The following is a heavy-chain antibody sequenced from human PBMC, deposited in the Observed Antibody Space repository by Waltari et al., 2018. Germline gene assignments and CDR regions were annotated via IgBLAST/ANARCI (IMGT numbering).Heavy chain of an antibody. J-gene: IGHJ4*02. CDR3: AKDLYPRLAYYFDY. CDR1: A. V-gene: IGHV3-23*01. CDR2: ISGSGGST. Sequence: AMSWVRQAPGKGLEWVSAISGSGGSTYSADSVKGRFTISRDNSKNTLYLQMNSLRAEDTAVYYCAKDLYPRLAYYFDYWGQGTLVTVSS. D-gene: IGHD3-3*02.